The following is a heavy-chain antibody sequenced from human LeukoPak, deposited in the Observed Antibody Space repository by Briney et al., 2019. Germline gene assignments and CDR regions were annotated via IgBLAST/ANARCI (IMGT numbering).Heavy chain of an antibody. CDR2: IYPDDSDT. D-gene: IGHD3-9*01. CDR3: ARPAPGDYDILTGYSRYYFDY. CDR1: GYSFTSYW. V-gene: IGHV5-51*01. J-gene: IGHJ4*02. Sequence: GESLKIPCKGSGYSFTSYWIGWVRQMPGKGLEWMGIIYPDDSDTRYSPSFQGQVTISADKSISTAYLQWSSLKASDTAMYYCARPAPGDYDILTGYSRYYFDYWGQGTLVTVSS.